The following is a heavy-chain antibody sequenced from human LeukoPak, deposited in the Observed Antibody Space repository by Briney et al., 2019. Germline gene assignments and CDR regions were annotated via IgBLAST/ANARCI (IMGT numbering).Heavy chain of an antibody. Sequence: GGSLRLSCAASGFTFSSYWMSWVRQAPGKGLEWVANINKDGGEKYYVDSVKGRFTISRDNTKNSLYLQMNSLRVEDTAVYYCARSGREATEIDYWGQGTLVTVSS. D-gene: IGHD1-1*01. V-gene: IGHV3-7*01. CDR2: INKDGGEK. J-gene: IGHJ4*02. CDR3: ARSGREATEIDY. CDR1: GFTFSSYW.